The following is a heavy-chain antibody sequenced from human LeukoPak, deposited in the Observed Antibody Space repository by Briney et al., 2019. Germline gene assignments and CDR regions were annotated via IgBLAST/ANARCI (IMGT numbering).Heavy chain of an antibody. CDR2: FDPEDGET. CDR3: ATGSMITFGGVIPPGFDY. Sequence: ASVKVSCKVSGYTLTELSMHWVRQAPGKGLEWMGGFDPEDGETIYAQKFQGRVTMTEDTSTDTAYMELSSLRSEDTAVYYCATGSMITFGGVIPPGFDYWGQGTLVTVSS. J-gene: IGHJ4*02. CDR1: GYTLTELS. V-gene: IGHV1-24*01. D-gene: IGHD3-16*02.